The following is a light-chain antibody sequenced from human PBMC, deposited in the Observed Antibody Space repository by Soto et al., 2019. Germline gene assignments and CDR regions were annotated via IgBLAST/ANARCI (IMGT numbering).Light chain of an antibody. Sequence: DIVMTQSPDSLAVSLGERATINCKSSQSVLYSSNNKNYLAWYQQKPGQPPNLLIYWASTRESGVPDRFSGSGSGTDFTLTISSLQAEDVAVYYCQQYHSIPRTFGQGTKVEIK. J-gene: IGKJ1*01. CDR1: QSVLYSSNNKNY. V-gene: IGKV4-1*01. CDR2: WAS. CDR3: QQYHSIPRT.